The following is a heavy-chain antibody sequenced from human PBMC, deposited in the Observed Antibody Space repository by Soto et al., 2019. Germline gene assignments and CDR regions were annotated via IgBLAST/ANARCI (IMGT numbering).Heavy chain of an antibody. J-gene: IGHJ6*02. CDR2: INPSGGST. D-gene: IGHD3-3*01. V-gene: IGHV1-46*01. CDR3: ARGRFLEWLRNYYYYGIDV. Sequence: ASVKVSCKASGYTFTSYYMHWVRQAPGQGLEWMGIINPSGGSTSYAQKFQGRVTMTRDTSTSTVYMELSSLRSEDTAVYYCARGRFLEWLRNYYYYGIDVCGQGPTVTVS. CDR1: GYTFTSYY.